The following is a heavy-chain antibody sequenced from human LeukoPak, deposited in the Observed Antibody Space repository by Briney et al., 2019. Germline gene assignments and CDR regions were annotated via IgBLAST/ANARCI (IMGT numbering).Heavy chain of an antibody. Sequence: PGGSLRLSCAASGFTVSSNYMSWVRQAPGKGLEWVSIIYSGGSTYYADSVKGRFTISKNNSKNTLYLEMNNLKAEDTAIYYCATRSVVGRGGQGTLVIVSS. CDR1: GFTVSSNY. CDR2: IYSGGST. J-gene: IGHJ4*02. D-gene: IGHD1-26*01. CDR3: ATRSVVGR. V-gene: IGHV3-53*01.